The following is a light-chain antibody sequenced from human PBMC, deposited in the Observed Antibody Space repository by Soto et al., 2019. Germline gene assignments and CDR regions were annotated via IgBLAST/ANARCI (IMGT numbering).Light chain of an antibody. CDR1: QSISSW. V-gene: IGKV1-5*01. CDR2: DAS. CDR3: QQYNSYPWP. J-gene: IGKJ1*01. Sequence: EIQMTQSPSTLSASVGDRVTITCRASQSISSWLAWYQQKPGKAPKLLIYDASSLESGVPSNFSGSGSGTEFTLTISSLQPDDFATYYCQQYNSYPWPFGQGTKVDIX.